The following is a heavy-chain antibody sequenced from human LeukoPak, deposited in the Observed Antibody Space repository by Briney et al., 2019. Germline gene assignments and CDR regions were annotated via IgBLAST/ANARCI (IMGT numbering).Heavy chain of an antibody. CDR3: ARELTTVVINRWFDP. Sequence: GGSLRLSCAASGFSFSSYAMHWVRQAPGKGLEWVAVISYDGSNKYYADSVKGRFTISRDNSKNTLYLQMNSLRAEDTAVYYCARELTTVVINRWFDPWGQGTLVTVSS. D-gene: IGHD4-23*01. J-gene: IGHJ5*02. CDR1: GFSFSSYA. V-gene: IGHV3-30-3*01. CDR2: ISYDGSNK.